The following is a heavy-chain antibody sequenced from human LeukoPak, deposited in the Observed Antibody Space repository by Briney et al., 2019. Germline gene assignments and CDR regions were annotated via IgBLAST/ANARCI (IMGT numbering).Heavy chain of an antibody. CDR2: ISSDGSST. D-gene: IGHD6-13*01. CDR3: AKDYAAAGTGDAFDI. Sequence: GGSLRLSCAASGFTFSNYWMHWVRQAPGKGLVWVSRISSDGSSTYSADAVKGRFTISRDNAKNSLYLQMNSLRAEDTALYYCAKDYAAAGTGDAFDIWGQGTMVTVSS. CDR1: GFTFSNYW. J-gene: IGHJ3*02. V-gene: IGHV3-74*01.